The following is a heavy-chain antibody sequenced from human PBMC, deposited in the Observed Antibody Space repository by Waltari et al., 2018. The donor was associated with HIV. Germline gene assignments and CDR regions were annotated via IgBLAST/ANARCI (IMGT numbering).Heavy chain of an antibody. J-gene: IGHJ6*02. CDR2: IRHGGSNK. CDR1: EFTFSSYG. Sequence: QVQLVESGGGVVKPGGSLRLSCAASEFTFSSYGLHWVRQAPGKGLEWVAFIRHGGSNKDDADSVKGRFTINRDNPKNTLYLQMNSLRAEDTAMYYCAKELRFLSRYFGMDVWGQGTTVTVSS. CDR3: AKELRFLSRYFGMDV. V-gene: IGHV3-30*02. D-gene: IGHD3-3*01.